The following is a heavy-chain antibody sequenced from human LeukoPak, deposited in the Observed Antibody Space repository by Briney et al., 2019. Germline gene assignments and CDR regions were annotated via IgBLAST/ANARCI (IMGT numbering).Heavy chain of an antibody. D-gene: IGHD3-10*01. CDR3: ARDGGATMVRGVATYDS. CDR1: GFTFSRYS. CDR2: ISRSSSTI. Sequence: GGSLRLSCAASGFTFSRYSMNWVRQAPGKGLEWVSYISRSSSTIHYADSVKGRFTISRDNAKSSLFLQMDSLRAEDTAVYYCARDGGATMVRGVATYDSWGQGTLVTVSS. J-gene: IGHJ4*02. V-gene: IGHV3-48*04.